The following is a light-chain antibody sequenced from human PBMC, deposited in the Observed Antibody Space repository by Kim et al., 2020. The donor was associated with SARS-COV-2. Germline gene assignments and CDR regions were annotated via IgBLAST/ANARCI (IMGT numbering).Light chain of an antibody. CDR3: QQFKKWPLT. V-gene: IGKV3-15*01. J-gene: IGKJ4*01. CDR1: QSVSSD. CDR2: GAC. Sequence: VSRGESAPRSCRARQSVSSDVAWYQHTPGQAPRLLVYGACTGATGIPVRFSGSGSGTEFTLTISSLQSEDVAVYYWQQFKKWPLTFGGGTQVDIK.